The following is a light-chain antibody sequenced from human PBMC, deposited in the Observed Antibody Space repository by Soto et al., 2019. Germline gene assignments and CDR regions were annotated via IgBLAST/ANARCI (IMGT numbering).Light chain of an antibody. V-gene: IGLV3-10*01. J-gene: IGLJ2*01. CDR3: YSTDSSNTHRV. Sequence: SYELTQTPSVSVSPGQTARITCSGDALPKKYAYWYQQKSGQAPVLVIYDDTKRPSGLPERFSGSSSGTMATLTISGVQVEDEADYYCYSTDSSNTHRVFGGGTKLTVL. CDR2: DDT. CDR1: ALPKKY.